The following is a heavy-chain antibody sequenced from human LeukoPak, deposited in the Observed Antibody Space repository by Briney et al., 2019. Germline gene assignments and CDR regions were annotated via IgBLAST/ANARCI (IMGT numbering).Heavy chain of an antibody. CDR2: IYYSGST. D-gene: IGHD3-10*01. CDR3: ARRNMVRGVIDWFDP. CDR1: GGSISSGAYY. V-gene: IGHV4-39*07. Sequence: MTSETLSLTCTVSGGSISSGAYYWGWIRQPPGKGLEWLWSIYYSGSTNYNPSLKSRVTISVDTSKNQFSLKLSSVTAADTAVYYCARRNMVRGVIDWFDPWGQGTLVTVSS. J-gene: IGHJ5*02.